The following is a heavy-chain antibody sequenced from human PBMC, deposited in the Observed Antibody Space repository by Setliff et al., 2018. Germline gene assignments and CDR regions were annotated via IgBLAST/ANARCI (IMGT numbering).Heavy chain of an antibody. CDR2: IYYSGST. J-gene: IGHJ3*02. D-gene: IGHD1-1*01. CDR1: GGSISSGGYY. Sequence: SETLSLTCTVSGGSISSGGYYWSWIRQPPGKGLEWIGYIYYSGSTYYNPSLKSRVTISVDTSKNQFSLKLSSVTAADTAVYYCAGEAPGYAFDIWGQGTMVTVSS. CDR3: AGEAPGYAFDI. V-gene: IGHV4-30-4*08.